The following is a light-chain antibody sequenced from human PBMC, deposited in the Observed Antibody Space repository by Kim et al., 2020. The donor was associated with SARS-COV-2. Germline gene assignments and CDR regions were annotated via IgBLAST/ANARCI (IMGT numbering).Light chain of an antibody. Sequence: SYELTQPPSVSVSPGQTASITCSGDTLGDKYACWYQQKPGQPPVLVIYQDSKRPSGIPERFSGSNSGNTATLTISGTQAMDEADYYYQAWDSSTVVFGGGTQLTVL. CDR1: TLGDKY. V-gene: IGLV3-1*01. J-gene: IGLJ2*01. CDR3: QAWDSSTVV. CDR2: QDS.